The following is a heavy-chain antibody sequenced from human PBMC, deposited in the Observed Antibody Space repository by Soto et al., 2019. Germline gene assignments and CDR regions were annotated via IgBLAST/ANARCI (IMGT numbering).Heavy chain of an antibody. CDR3: ARELEGGVFDI. CDR1: GGPVRDAYSY. CDR2: LSYTGST. V-gene: IGHV4-30-4*08. D-gene: IGHD1-1*01. J-gene: IGHJ3*02. Sequence: PSETLSLTCTGSGGPVRDAYSYWTWIRQPPGKGLEWMGYLSYTGSTYYNPSLRNRATISVDESSNHLSLRLSSVTAADTAVYYCARELEGGVFDIWGRGTLVTVSS.